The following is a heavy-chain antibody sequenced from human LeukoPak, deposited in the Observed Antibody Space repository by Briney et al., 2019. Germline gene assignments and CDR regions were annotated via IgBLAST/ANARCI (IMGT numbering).Heavy chain of an antibody. Sequence: SVKVSCKTSGYTFTSYAISWVRQAPGQGLEWMGGIIPIFGTANYAQKFQGRVTITTDESTSTAYMELSSLRSEDTAVYYCARGYCSSTSCPSLDAFDIWGQGTMVTVSS. V-gene: IGHV1-69*05. J-gene: IGHJ3*02. CDR1: GYTFTSYA. D-gene: IGHD2-2*01. CDR3: ARGYCSSTSCPSLDAFDI. CDR2: IIPIFGTA.